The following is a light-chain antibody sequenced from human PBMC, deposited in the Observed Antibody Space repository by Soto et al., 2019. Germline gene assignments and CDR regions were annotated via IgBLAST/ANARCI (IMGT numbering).Light chain of an antibody. CDR1: QSISSW. Sequence: DIQMTQSPSTLSASVGDRVTITCRASQSISSWLAWYQQKPGKAPKLLIYDDSSLESGVPSRFSGSGSGTEFTLTISSLQPDDFATYYCQQYNSYLTFGPGTKVDIK. CDR3: QQYNSYLT. V-gene: IGKV1-5*01. J-gene: IGKJ3*01. CDR2: DDS.